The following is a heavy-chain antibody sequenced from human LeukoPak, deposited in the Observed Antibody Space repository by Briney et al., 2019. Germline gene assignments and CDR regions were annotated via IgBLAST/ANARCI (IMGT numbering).Heavy chain of an antibody. CDR1: GFTFSPYT. CDR3: ARESGYDRPDAFDF. Sequence: NPGGSLRLSCAASGFTFSPYTMNWVRKAPGKGLGGVPSISSTTGYIYYADSVKGRFTISRDNAKNSLYLQMNSLRVEDTAVYYCARESGYDRPDAFDFWGQGTMVTVSS. D-gene: IGHD5-12*01. CDR2: ISSTTGYI. V-gene: IGHV3-21*01. J-gene: IGHJ3*01.